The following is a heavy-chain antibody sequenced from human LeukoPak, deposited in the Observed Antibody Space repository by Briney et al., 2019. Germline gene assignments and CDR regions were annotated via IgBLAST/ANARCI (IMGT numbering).Heavy chain of an antibody. CDR2: IYYSGST. D-gene: IGHD1-26*01. Sequence: SETPSLTCTVSGGSISSSSYYWGWIRQPPGKGLEWIGSIYYSGSTYYNPSLKSRVTISVDTSKNQFSLKLSSVTAADTAVYYCARSLWYSGYMWGQGTLVTVSS. J-gene: IGHJ4*02. CDR3: ARSLWYSGYM. CDR1: GGSISSSSYY. V-gene: IGHV4-39*01.